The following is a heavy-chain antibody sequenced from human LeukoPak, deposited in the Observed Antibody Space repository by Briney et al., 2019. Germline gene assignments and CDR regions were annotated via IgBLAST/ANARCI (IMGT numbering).Heavy chain of an antibody. CDR1: GFTFSSYA. V-gene: IGHV3-23*01. CDR2: ISGSGGST. CDR3: AKDYGSGTYYAPSSSDY. D-gene: IGHD3-10*01. Sequence: GGSLRLSCAASGFTFSSYAMSWVRQAPGKGLEWVSAISGSGGSTYYADSVNGRFAISRDNSKNTLYLQMDSLRAEDTAIYFCAKDYGSGTYYAPSSSDYWGQGTLVTVSS. J-gene: IGHJ4*02.